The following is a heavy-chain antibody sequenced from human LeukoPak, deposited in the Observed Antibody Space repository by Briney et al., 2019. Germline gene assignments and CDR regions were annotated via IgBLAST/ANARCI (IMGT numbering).Heavy chain of an antibody. CDR1: GSTFTGYY. CDR3: ARDFYDSSGDYHDGFDI. J-gene: IGHJ3*02. V-gene: IGHV1-2*06. D-gene: IGHD3-22*01. Sequence: GASVTVSCKTSGSTFTGYYIHWDWQAPGQRLEWMGRINTNSGGTKYAQNFQGRVTMTRDTSINTAYMELTRLRSDDTSIYFCARDFYDSSGDYHDGFDIGGQGTMVTVSS. CDR2: INTNSGGT.